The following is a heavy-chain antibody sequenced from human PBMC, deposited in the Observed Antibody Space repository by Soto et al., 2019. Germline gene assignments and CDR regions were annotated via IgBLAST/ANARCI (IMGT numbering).Heavy chain of an antibody. V-gene: IGHV2-5*02. CDR1: GFSLSTSGVG. CDR2: IYGDDDK. J-gene: IGHJ5*02. Sequence: QITLKESGPTLVKPTQTLTLTCTFSGFSLSTSGVGVGWIRQPPGKALEWLALIYGDDDKRYSPSLKSRPTITKDTSKNQVVLTMTNMDPVDTATYCCAHSPTSKSWFDPWGQGTLVTVSS. CDR3: AHSPTSKSWFDP.